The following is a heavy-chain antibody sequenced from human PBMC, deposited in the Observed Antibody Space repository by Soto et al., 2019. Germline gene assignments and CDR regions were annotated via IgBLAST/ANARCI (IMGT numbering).Heavy chain of an antibody. CDR3: ARVTSMVRGVIDNWFDP. CDR1: GGTFSSYA. CDR2: IIPMFGPA. D-gene: IGHD3-10*01. V-gene: IGHV1-69*01. Sequence: QVPLVQSGAEVKKPGSSVTVSCKASGGTFSSYAIHWVRQAPGQGLEWMGGIIPMFGPAKYAQRFQGRVTITEDGSTTTVYMELTSLTSQDTAVYYCARVTSMVRGVIDNWFDPWGHGTLVTVSS. J-gene: IGHJ5*02.